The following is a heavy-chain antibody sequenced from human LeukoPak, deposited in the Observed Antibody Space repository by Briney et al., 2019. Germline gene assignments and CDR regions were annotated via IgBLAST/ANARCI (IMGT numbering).Heavy chain of an antibody. CDR2: ISGSGGGT. J-gene: IGHJ1*01. CDR1: GLTFSRYA. D-gene: IGHD4-11*01. CDR3: AKTGTDDRYSIYFIH. V-gene: IGHV3-23*01. Sequence: GGSLRLSCAASGLTFSRYAMSWVRQAPGKGLEWVSTISGSGGGTYNADSVKGRFTISRDNSQNTLYLQMNSLRAEDTAIYYCAKTGTDDRYSIYFIHWGQGTLVSVSS.